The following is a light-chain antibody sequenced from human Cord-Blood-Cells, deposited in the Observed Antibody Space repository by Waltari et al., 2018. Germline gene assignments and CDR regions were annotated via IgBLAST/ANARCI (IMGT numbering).Light chain of an antibody. Sequence: EIVLTQSPGTLSLSPGERATLSCRASQSVSSSYLAWYQQKPGQAPRLLIDGASSRATGIPDRFSGSGSGTDFTLTISRLEPEDFAAYYCQQYGSSPYTFGQGTKLEIK. V-gene: IGKV3-20*01. CDR2: GAS. CDR1: QSVSSSY. J-gene: IGKJ2*01. CDR3: QQYGSSPYT.